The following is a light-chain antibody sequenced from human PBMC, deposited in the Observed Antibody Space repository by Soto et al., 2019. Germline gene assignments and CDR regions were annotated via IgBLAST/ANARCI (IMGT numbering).Light chain of an antibody. CDR2: DAS. Sequence: EIVLTQSPGTLSLSPGERATLPCRASQSVKSSYLAWYQQKPGQAPRLLIYDASNRATGIPARFSGSGSGTDSTLTISSLEPEDFAVYYCQQRSNWPLTFGGGTKVDIK. V-gene: IGKV3-11*01. J-gene: IGKJ4*01. CDR1: QSVKSSY. CDR3: QQRSNWPLT.